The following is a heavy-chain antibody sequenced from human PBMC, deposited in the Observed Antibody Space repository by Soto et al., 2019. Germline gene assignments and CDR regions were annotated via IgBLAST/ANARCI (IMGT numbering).Heavy chain of an antibody. Sequence: EVVLVQSGAEVKKPGESLRISCKGSGFSFTSSWITWVRQMPGKGLEWMGRVDPSDSDAIYSPSFQGHVTISADKSISTAYLQWSSLKASDTATYYCARGGSSGWYVFDYWGQGTLVTVSS. CDR2: VDPSDSDA. J-gene: IGHJ4*02. D-gene: IGHD6-19*01. CDR1: GFSFTSSW. CDR3: ARGGSSGWYVFDY. V-gene: IGHV5-10-1*01.